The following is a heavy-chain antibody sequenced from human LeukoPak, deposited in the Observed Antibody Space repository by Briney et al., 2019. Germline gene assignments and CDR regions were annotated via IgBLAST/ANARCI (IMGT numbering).Heavy chain of an antibody. D-gene: IGHD3-10*01. CDR2: IRYDGSNK. Sequence: PGRSLRLSCVASGFTFSSYGMHWVRQAPGKGLEWVAFIRYDGSNKYYADSVKGRFTISRDNSKNTLYLQMNSLRAEDTAVYYCAKDLGLWFGESDWGQGTLVTVSS. V-gene: IGHV3-30*02. CDR1: GFTFSSYG. J-gene: IGHJ4*02. CDR3: AKDLGLWFGESD.